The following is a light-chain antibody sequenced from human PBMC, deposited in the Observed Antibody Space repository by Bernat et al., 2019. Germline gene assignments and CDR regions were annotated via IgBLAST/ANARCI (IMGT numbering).Light chain of an antibody. CDR3: PQYANSPPAHN. J-gene: IGKJ2*01. V-gene: IGKV3-20*01. CDR2: GAS. Sequence: EIVLTQSPGTLSLSPGERATLSCRASHSVSSSFLAWYQQKPGQAPRLLMYGASSRATGIPDRFSGSGSGTDFTLTISGLEPEDFAVYYCPQYANSPPAHNFGQGNTLEIK. CDR1: HSVSSSF.